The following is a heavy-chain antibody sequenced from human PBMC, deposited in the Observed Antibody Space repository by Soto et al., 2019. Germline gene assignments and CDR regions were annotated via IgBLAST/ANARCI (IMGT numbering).Heavy chain of an antibody. D-gene: IGHD1-1*01. J-gene: IGHJ4*02. V-gene: IGHV1-24*01. Sequence: QVQLVQSGAEVKKPGASVKVSCKVSGHTLTELSMHWVRLAPGKGLEWMGGFDPEDGETISAQKFQGRVTMTEDTSTDSTDLELSSLRSEDTAVYYWAAGGTRWLHSPFDYWGQGTLVTISS. CDR1: GHTLTELS. CDR3: AAGGTRWLHSPFDY. CDR2: FDPEDGET.